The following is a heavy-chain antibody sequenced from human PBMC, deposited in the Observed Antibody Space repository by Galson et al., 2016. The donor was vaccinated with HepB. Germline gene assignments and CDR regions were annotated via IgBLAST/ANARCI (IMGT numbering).Heavy chain of an antibody. V-gene: IGHV3-23*01. CDR3: AKEPNYDFWSGHPFDY. CDR1: GFTFSSYA. CDR2: ISGSGGTT. D-gene: IGHD3-3*01. J-gene: IGHJ4*02. Sequence: SLRLSCAASGFTFSSYALRWVHQAPGKGLEWVSVISGSGGTTYYADSVKGRFTISRDNSKNALYLQMNSLRAEDTAVYYCAKEPNYDFWSGHPFDYWGQGTLVTVSS.